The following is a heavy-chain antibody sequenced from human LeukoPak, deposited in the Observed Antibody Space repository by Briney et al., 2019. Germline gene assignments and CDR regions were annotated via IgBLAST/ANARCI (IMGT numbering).Heavy chain of an antibody. V-gene: IGHV3-48*03. Sequence: GGSLRLSCAASGFTFSSYEMNWVRQAPGKGLEWFSYITTSGSTKYYADSVKGRFTISRDNAKNSLHLQMNSLRAEDTAVYYCANRIAATGVVYWGQGTLVTVSS. CDR3: ANRIAATGVVY. D-gene: IGHD6-13*01. CDR1: GFTFSSYE. J-gene: IGHJ4*02. CDR2: ITTSGSTK.